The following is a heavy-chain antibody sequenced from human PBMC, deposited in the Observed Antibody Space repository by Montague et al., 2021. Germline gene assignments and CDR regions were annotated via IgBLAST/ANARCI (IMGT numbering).Heavy chain of an antibody. CDR3: ARHGVSSWYRELDGFDI. CDR1: GGSISAYY. J-gene: IGHJ3*02. CDR2: IYYIGST. D-gene: IGHD6-13*01. V-gene: IGHV4-59*08. Sequence: SETLPLTCTVSGGSISAYYWSWIRQPPGKGLEWIGYIYYIGSTNYNPSLKSRVTVSVDTSKNQFSLKLSSVTAADTDVYYCARHGVSSWYRELDGFDIWGQGTMVIVSS.